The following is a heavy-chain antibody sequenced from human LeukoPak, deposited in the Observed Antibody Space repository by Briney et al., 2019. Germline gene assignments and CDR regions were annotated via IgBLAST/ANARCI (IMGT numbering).Heavy chain of an antibody. V-gene: IGHV4-59*08. D-gene: IGHD5-18*01. Sequence: PSETLSLTCTVSGGSITNYYWSWIRQHPGKGLEWIGYIYYSGNTDYNPSLKSRVTISVDTSKKQFFLKLSSVTAADTAVYYCARHIQSWFDPWGQGTLVTVPS. CDR2: IYYSGNT. CDR3: ARHIQSWFDP. CDR1: GGSITNYY. J-gene: IGHJ5*02.